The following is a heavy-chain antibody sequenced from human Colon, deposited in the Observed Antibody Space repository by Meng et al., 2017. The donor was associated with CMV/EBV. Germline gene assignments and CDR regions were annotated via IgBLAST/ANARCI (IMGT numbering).Heavy chain of an antibody. CDR3: AKVYDRSGFLPWFDP. Sequence: QVQLVQSGAEVKKSGASVKVSCKPSGYNFNSYEISWLREATGLGLEWLGWMNPETGNTGYAQKFQDRISMTGDTSTSTAYLELRSLTSADTAVYYCAKVYDRSGFLPWFDPWGQGTLVTVSS. V-gene: IGHV1-8*01. D-gene: IGHD3-22*01. CDR1: GYNFNSYE. CDR2: MNPETGNT. J-gene: IGHJ5*02.